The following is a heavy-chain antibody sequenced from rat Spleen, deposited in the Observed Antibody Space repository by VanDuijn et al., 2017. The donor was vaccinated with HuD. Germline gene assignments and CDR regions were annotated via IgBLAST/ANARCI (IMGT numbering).Heavy chain of an antibody. J-gene: IGHJ2*01. D-gene: IGHD5-1*01. CDR3: TRERNWAFDY. Sequence: EVQLVESGGGLVQPGRSMKLSCAASGFTFSNYDMAWVRQAPKKGLEWVATISPSGGSTYYRDSVKGRFTVSRDNAKSTLYLQLNSLRSEDTATYYCTRERNWAFDYWGQGVMVTVSS. CDR2: ISPSGGST. CDR1: GFTFSNYD. V-gene: IGHV5-25*01.